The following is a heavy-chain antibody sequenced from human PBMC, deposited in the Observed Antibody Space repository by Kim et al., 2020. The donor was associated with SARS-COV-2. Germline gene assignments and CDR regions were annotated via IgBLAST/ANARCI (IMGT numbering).Heavy chain of an antibody. V-gene: IGHV3-15*01. J-gene: IGHJ4*02. D-gene: IGHD3-16*01. CDR3: TGDDYLWGTFRP. CDR2: VKSKNDGGTT. CDR1: GFIFKNAW. Sequence: GGSLRLSCAASGFIFKNAWMSWVRQAPGKGPEWVGRVKSKNDGGTTDYADPVKGRFTISRDDSKNTLFLQMHNLKTEDTAVYFCTGDDYLWGTFRPWGQGTLVTVSA.